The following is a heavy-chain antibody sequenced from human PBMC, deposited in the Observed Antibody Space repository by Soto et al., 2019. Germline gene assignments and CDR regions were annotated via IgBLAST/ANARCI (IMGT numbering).Heavy chain of an antibody. J-gene: IGHJ6*02. V-gene: IGHV1-69*01. CDR2: IIPIFGTA. D-gene: IGHD2-8*01. CDR1: GGTFSSYA. CDR3: ARTDCTNGVCYRDYYYYGMDV. Sequence: QVQLVQSGAEVKKPGSSVKVSCKASGGTFSSYAVSWVRQAPGQGLEWMGGIIPIFGTANYAQKFQGRVTITADESTSTAYMELSSLRSEDTAVYYCARTDCTNGVCYRDYYYYGMDVWGQGTTVTVSS.